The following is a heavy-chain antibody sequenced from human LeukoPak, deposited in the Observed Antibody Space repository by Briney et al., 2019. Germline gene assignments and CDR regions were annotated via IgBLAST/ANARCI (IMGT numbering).Heavy chain of an antibody. CDR3: AKASWVGVTTTYFDY. D-gene: IGHD1-26*01. Sequence: GGSLRLSCAASGFTVSSNYMSWVRQAPGKGLEWVSVIYSGGSTYYADSVKGRFTISRDNSKNTLYLQMNSLRAEDTAIYYCAKASWVGVTTTYFDYWGQGNLVTVSS. CDR1: GFTVSSNY. V-gene: IGHV3-53*01. J-gene: IGHJ4*02. CDR2: IYSGGST.